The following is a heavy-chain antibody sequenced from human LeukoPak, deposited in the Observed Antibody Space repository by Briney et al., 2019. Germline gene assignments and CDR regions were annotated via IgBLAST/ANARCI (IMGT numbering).Heavy chain of an antibody. V-gene: IGHV3-7*01. J-gene: IGHJ4*02. D-gene: IGHD4-23*01. CDR3: PRGLRWTDF. CDR1: RFTFGDDW. Sequence: GGSLRLSCVFSRFTFGDDWMNWVRQAPGKGLEWVANINQGGSDIHFVDSVKGRFTISRDNAKNSLYLQMNSLRAEDTGVYYCPRGLRWTDFWGQGTLVTVSS. CDR2: INQGGSDI.